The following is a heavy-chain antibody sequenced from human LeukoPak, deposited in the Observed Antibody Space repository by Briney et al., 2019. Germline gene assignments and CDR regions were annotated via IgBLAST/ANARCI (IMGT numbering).Heavy chain of an antibody. D-gene: IGHD5-24*01. Sequence: GRSLRLSCAVSGFTFSSYGMHWVRQAPGKGLEWVAVISHDGSDKYYADSVKGRFTISRDNSKNTVFLEMNSLRGEDTALYLCARDAGWLRFYWYFDLWGRGTLVAVSS. V-gene: IGHV3-30*03. CDR2: ISHDGSDK. J-gene: IGHJ2*01. CDR1: GFTFSSYG. CDR3: ARDAGWLRFYWYFDL.